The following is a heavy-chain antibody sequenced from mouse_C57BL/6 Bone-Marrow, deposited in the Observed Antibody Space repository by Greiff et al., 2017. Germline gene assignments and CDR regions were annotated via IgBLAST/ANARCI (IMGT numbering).Heavy chain of an antibody. V-gene: IGHV1-64*01. CDR2: IHPNSGST. J-gene: IGHJ3*01. CDR3: ARFGDYVPFAY. D-gene: IGHD2-4*01. CDR1: GYTFTSYW. Sequence: QVQLQQPGAELVKPGASVKLSCKASGYTFTSYWMHWVKQRPGQGLEWIGMIHPNSGSTNYNEKFKSKATLTVDNSSSPAYMQLSSLTSEDSAVYYCARFGDYVPFAYWGQGTLVTVSA.